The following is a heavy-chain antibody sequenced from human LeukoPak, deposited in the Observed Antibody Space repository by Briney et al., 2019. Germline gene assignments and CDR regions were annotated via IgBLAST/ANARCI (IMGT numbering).Heavy chain of an antibody. Sequence: GGSLRLSCAASGFTFSSYDMRWVRQAPGKGLEWVSAISASGGRTYYADSVKGRFTISRDNSENTMYQQMNSLRAEDTAVYYCAKAGGSSWYDAWGQGILVTVSS. CDR1: GFTFSSYD. J-gene: IGHJ5*02. CDR3: AKAGGSSWYDA. CDR2: ISASGGRT. D-gene: IGHD6-13*01. V-gene: IGHV3-23*01.